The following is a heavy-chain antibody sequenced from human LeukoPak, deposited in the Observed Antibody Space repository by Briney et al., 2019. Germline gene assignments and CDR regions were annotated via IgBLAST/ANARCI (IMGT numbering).Heavy chain of an antibody. D-gene: IGHD1-14*01. CDR3: ARAPEYGLYYFDY. Sequence: SETLSLTCTVSGGSISSSSDYWGWIRQPPGKGLEWIGSIYYSGSTYYNPSLKSRVSISVDTSKNQFSLKLTSVTAADTAVYYCARAPEYGLYYFDYWGQGTLVTVSS. J-gene: IGHJ4*02. CDR2: IYYSGST. V-gene: IGHV4-39*07. CDR1: GGSISSSSDY.